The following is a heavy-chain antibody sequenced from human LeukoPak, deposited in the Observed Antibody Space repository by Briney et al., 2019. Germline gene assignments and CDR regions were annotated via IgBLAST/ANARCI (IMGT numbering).Heavy chain of an antibody. V-gene: IGHV1-3*01. CDR1: GYIFTSYA. D-gene: IGHD3-9*01. CDR3: ARAFYRYDILTGYYDYYYFDY. J-gene: IGHJ4*02. Sequence: GASVKVSCKASGYIFTSYAIHWVRQAPGQRLEWMGWINAGNGNTKYSQKFQGRVTITRDTSASTAYMELSSLRSEDTAVYYCARAFYRYDILTGYYDYYYFDYWGQGTLVTVSS. CDR2: INAGNGNT.